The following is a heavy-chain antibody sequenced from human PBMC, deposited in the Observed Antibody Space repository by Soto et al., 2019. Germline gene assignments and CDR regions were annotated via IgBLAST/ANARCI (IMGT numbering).Heavy chain of an antibody. V-gene: IGHV3-30*18. CDR1: GFTFSSYG. CDR2: ISYDGSNK. J-gene: IGHJ4*02. CDR3: AKLLGWYYNY. Sequence: GGSLRLSCAASGFTFSSYGMHWVRLAPGKGLEWVAVISYDGSNKYYADSVKGRFTISRDNYKNTLYLQMNSLRAEDTAVYYCAKLLGWYYNYWGQGTLVTVSS. D-gene: IGHD6-19*01.